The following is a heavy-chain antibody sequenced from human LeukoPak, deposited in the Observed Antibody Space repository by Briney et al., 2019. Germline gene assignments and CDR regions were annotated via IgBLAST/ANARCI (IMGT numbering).Heavy chain of an antibody. CDR2: MNPNSGNT. CDR3: ARGARGAGTSDY. Sequence: GAPVKVSCKASGYTFTSYDINWVRQATGQGLEWMGWMNPNSGNTGYAQKFQGRVTITRNTSISTAYMELSSLRSEDTAVYYCARGARGAGTSDYWGQGTLVTVSS. D-gene: IGHD6-19*01. J-gene: IGHJ4*02. CDR1: GYTFTSYD. V-gene: IGHV1-8*03.